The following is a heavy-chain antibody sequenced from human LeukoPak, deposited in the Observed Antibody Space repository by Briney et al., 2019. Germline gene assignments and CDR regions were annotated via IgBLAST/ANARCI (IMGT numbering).Heavy chain of an antibody. CDR2: IYYSGST. J-gene: IGHJ5*02. CDR1: GGSISSSSYY. CDR3: ARGHCSSTSCYWSP. D-gene: IGHD2-2*01. Sequence: SETLSLTCTVSGGSISSSSYYWGWIRQPPGKGLEWIGSIYYSGSTYYNPSLKSRVTISVDTSKNQFSLKLSSVTAADTAVYYCARGHCSSTSCYWSPWGQGTLVTVSS. V-gene: IGHV4-39*07.